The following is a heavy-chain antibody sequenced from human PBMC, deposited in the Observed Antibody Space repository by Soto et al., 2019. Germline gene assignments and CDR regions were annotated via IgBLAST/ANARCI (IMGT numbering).Heavy chain of an antibody. J-gene: IGHJ4*02. D-gene: IGHD6-13*01. CDR3: ARLDSSSWAFDY. Sequence: GGSLRLSCAASGFTFSSYSMNWVRQAPGKGLVWVSRINSDGSDTSYADSVKGRFTISRDNAKNTLYLQMNSLRAEDTAVYYCARLDSSSWAFDYWGQGTLVTVSS. CDR1: GFTFSSYS. CDR2: INSDGSDT. V-gene: IGHV3-74*01.